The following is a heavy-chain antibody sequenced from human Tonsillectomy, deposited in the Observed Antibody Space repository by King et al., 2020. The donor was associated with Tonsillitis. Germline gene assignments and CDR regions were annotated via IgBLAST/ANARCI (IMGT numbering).Heavy chain of an antibody. D-gene: IGHD3-10*01. CDR2: INSDGSST. J-gene: IGHJ4*02. Sequence: VQLVESGGGLVQPGGSLRLSCAASGFTFSSYWMHWVRQAPGKGLVWVSRINSDGSSTSYADSVKGRFTISRDNAKNTLYLQVNSLRAEDTAVFYCARDAYGSGSYTHFDYWGQGTLVTVSS. CDR3: ARDAYGSGSYTHFDY. V-gene: IGHV3-74*01. CDR1: GFTFSSYW.